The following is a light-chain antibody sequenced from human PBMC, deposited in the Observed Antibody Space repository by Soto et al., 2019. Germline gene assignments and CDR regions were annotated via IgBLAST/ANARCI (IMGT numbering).Light chain of an antibody. J-gene: IGKJ4*01. Sequence: EIVLTQSPATLSXXXGERATLSXXASQGVSSYLAWXQQKPGQAPRLLIYDASNRATGIPARFXGSGPGTDFTLTISSLEPEDFAVYYCQQRSNWLTFGGGTKVEIK. CDR2: DAS. CDR3: QQRSNWLT. CDR1: QGVSSY. V-gene: IGKV3D-11*01.